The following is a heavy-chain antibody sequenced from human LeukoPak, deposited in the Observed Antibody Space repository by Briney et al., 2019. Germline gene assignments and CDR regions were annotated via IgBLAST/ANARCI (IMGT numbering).Heavy chain of an antibody. CDR2: TYYRSKWYN. Sequence: SQTLSLTCAISGDSVSSNSAAWNWIRQSPSRGLEWLGRTYYRSKWYNDYAVSVKSRITINTDTSKNQFSLQLNSVTPEDTAVYYCARAVGYCSSTSCFSDGMDVWGQGTTVTVSS. J-gene: IGHJ6*02. D-gene: IGHD2-2*01. CDR3: ARAVGYCSSTSCFSDGMDV. V-gene: IGHV6-1*01. CDR1: GDSVSSNSAA.